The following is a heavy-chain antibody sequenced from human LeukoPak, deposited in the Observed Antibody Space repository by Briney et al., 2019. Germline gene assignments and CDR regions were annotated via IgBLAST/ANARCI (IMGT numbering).Heavy chain of an antibody. CDR2: IYHSGST. CDR1: GYSISSGYY. D-gene: IGHD5-18*01. V-gene: IGHV4-38-2*02. Sequence: NASETLSLTCTVSGYSISSGYYWGWIRQPPGKGLEWIGSIYHSGSTYYNPSLKSRVTISVDTSKNQFSLKLSSVTAADTAVYYCARDPAMVLFDYWGQGTLVTVSS. CDR3: ARDPAMVLFDY. J-gene: IGHJ4*02.